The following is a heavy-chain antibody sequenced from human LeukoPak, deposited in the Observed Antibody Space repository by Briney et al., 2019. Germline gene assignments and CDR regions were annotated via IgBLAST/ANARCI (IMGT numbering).Heavy chain of an antibody. CDR3: ARLGIAAAGTWDFDY. J-gene: IGHJ4*02. CDR2: IYPGDSDT. V-gene: IGHV5-51*01. Sequence: GASLKISCKGSGYSFTSYWIGWVRQMPGKGLEWMGIIYPGDSDTRYSPSFQGQVTISADKSISTAYLQWSSLKASDTAMYYCARLGIAAAGTWDFDYWGQGTLVTVSS. D-gene: IGHD6-13*01. CDR1: GYSFTSYW.